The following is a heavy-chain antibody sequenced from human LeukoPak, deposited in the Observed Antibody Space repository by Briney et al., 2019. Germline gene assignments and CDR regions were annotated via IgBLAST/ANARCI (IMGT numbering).Heavy chain of an antibody. Sequence: PGGSLRLSCAASGFTVSSNYMSWVRQAPGKGLEWVSSIYSGGSPYYTDSVKGRFTISRDNSKNTLYLQMNSLRAEDTAVYYCARDLAGYNSFDYWGQGTLVTVRS. J-gene: IGHJ4*02. V-gene: IGHV3-66*01. CDR1: GFTVSSNY. CDR3: ARDLAGYNSFDY. CDR2: IYSGGSP. D-gene: IGHD5-24*01.